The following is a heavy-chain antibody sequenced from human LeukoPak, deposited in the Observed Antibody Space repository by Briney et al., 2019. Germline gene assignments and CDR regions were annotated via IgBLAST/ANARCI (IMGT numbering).Heavy chain of an antibody. CDR3: ARRDPFDY. CDR1: GFTFSAYH. CDR2: ISSDSGTI. V-gene: IGHV3-48*02. J-gene: IGHJ4*02. Sequence: GPLRLSCASSGFTFSAYHMNWVRQAPGKGLEWISFISSDSGTIYYADSVKGRFTISRNNAANSLYLQMNNLRDEDTAVYYCARRDPFDYWGQGTMVTVSS.